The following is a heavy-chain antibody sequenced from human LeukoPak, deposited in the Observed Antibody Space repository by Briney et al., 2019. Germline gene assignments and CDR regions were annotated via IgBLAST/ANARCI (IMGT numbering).Heavy chain of an antibody. J-gene: IGHJ4*02. CDR3: SRVGTYNYGSPVDH. CDR1: GFTFSSYA. CDR2: ISGGGGGT. D-gene: IGHD5-18*01. V-gene: IGHV3-23*01. Sequence: GGSLRLSCAASGFTFSSYAMSWVRQAPGKGLQWVSTISGGGGGTSYANSVKGRFTISRDNSKNTLTLQMNGLRAEETAIYYCSRVGTYNYGSPVDHWGQGTLVTVSS.